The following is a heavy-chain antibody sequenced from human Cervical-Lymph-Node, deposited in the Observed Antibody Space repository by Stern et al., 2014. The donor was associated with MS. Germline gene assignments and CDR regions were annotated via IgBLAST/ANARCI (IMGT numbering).Heavy chain of an antibody. V-gene: IGHV3-33*01. CDR1: GFRFSRYA. CDR2: IWYDGSNP. D-gene: IGHD6-13*01. J-gene: IGHJ4*02. Sequence: GQLEDSGGGVVQPGRSLRLSCAASGFRFSRYAIHSVLQAPGNGLDWVALIWYDGSNPYYADSVTGRFTISRDNFKNTLYLQMNSRRAEDTAVYYCASAYSSSHYYFDYWGQGTLVTVSS. CDR3: ASAYSSSHYYFDY.